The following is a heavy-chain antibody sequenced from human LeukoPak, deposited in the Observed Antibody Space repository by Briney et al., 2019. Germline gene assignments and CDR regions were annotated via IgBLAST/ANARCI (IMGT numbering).Heavy chain of an antibody. CDR2: ISPSGSDT. D-gene: IGHD1-14*01. Sequence: PGGSLRLSCEALDFDFSDYIMNWFRQAPGKGPEWVSSISPSGSDTYYRDAVRGRFTISRDRATNSLLLQMSSLRVEDTALYYCARARIKGFRVQGVGPCDLWGPGTMVSVSA. J-gene: IGHJ3*01. V-gene: IGHV3-21*06. CDR3: ARARIKGFRVQGVGPCDL. CDR1: DFDFSDYI.